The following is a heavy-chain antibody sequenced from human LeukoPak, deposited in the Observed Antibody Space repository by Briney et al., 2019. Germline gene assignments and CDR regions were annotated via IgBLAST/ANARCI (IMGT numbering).Heavy chain of an antibody. V-gene: IGHV1-46*01. Sequence: ASVKVSCKASGYTFTGYYIHWVRQAPGQGLEWMGIINPSGGSTSYAQKFQGRVTMTRDMSTSTVYMELSSLRSEDTAVFYCARGVHVRKYDSNENCFDPWGQGTLVTVSS. J-gene: IGHJ5*02. CDR3: ARGVHVRKYDSNENCFDP. CDR1: GYTFTGYY. D-gene: IGHD3-22*01. CDR2: INPSGGST.